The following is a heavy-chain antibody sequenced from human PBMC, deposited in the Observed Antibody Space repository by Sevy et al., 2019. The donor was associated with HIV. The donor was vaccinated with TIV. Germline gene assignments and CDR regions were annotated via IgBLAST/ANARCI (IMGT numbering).Heavy chain of an antibody. J-gene: IGHJ4*02. CDR3: ARDVFHGYFDY. CDR1: GFTFGSYW. D-gene: IGHD2-8*01. Sequence: GGSLTLSCAVSGFTFGSYWMTWVRQAPGKGLEWVANIKQDESEKYYEDFVKGRFTISRDNARNSLYLQMNNLTTEDTAVYYCARDVFHGYFDYWGQGTLVTVSS. CDR2: IKQDESEK. V-gene: IGHV3-7*01.